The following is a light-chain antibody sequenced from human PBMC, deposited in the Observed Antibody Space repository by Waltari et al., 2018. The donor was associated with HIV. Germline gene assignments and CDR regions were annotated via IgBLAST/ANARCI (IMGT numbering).Light chain of an antibody. J-gene: IGLJ3*02. V-gene: IGLV2-14*01. CDR1: SSDVGGYNY. CDR3: SSYTTSSTWV. CDR2: DVS. Sequence: QSALTQPASVSGSPGQSITIPSPGTSSDVGGYNYVSWYQQHPGKAPKLMINDVSNRPSGVSYRFSGSKSGNTASLTISGLQAEDEADYYCSSYTTSSTWVFGGGTKLTVL.